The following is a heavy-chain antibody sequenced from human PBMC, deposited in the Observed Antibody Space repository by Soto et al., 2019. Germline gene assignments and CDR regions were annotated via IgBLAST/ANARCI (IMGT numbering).Heavy chain of an antibody. J-gene: IGHJ5*02. CDR1: GFTFSSYG. D-gene: IGHD3-10*01. Sequence: QVQLVESGGGVVRPGRSLRLSCAASGFTFSSYGMHWVRQAPGKGLEWVAVISYDGSNKYYADSVKGRFTISRDNSKNTLYLQMNSLRAEDTAVYYCAKINPMYGSGSYSPWGQGTLVTVSS. CDR3: AKINPMYGSGSYSP. CDR2: ISYDGSNK. V-gene: IGHV3-30*18.